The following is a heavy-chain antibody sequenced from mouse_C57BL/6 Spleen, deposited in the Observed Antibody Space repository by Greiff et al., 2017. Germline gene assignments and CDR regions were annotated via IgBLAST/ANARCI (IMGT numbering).Heavy chain of an antibody. V-gene: IGHV6-6*01. CDR1: GFTFSDAW. D-gene: IGHD1-1*01. CDR2: IRNKANNHAT. CDR3: TRGYGSSYGYFDV. Sequence: EVKLQESGGGLVQPGGSMKLSCAASGFTFSDAWMDWVRQSPEKGLEWVAEIRNKANNHATYYAESVKGRFTISRDDSKSSVYLQMNSLRAEDTGIYYCTRGYGSSYGYFDVWGTGTTVTVSS. J-gene: IGHJ1*03.